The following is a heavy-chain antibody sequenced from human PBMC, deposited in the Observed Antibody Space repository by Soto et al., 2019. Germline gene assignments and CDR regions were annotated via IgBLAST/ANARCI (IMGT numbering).Heavy chain of an antibody. CDR3: ARDVRKLLWFGETRGVYGMDV. V-gene: IGHV3-53*01. J-gene: IGHJ6*02. CDR2: IWTGGTT. CDR1: EFSVSNNY. Sequence: PGGSLRLSCAASEFSVSNNYMSLVRQAPGKGLECVSVIWTGGTTAYADSVKGRFTISRDTAKNSLYLQMNNLRDEDTAVYYCARDVRKLLWFGETRGVYGMDVWGQGTTVTVSS. D-gene: IGHD3-10*01.